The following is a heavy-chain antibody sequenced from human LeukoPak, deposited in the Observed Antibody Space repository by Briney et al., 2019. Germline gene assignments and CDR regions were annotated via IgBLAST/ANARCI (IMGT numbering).Heavy chain of an antibody. CDR1: GFTFSSFW. V-gene: IGHV3-74*01. CDR3: VRDLGHCVTGECGA. J-gene: IGHJ4*02. D-gene: IGHD2-15*01. CDR2: INDDGSIT. Sequence: VGSLRLSCAASGFTFSSFWMTWVRQAPGKGLVCVSLINDDGSITSYADSVKGRLLLSRDNTKNTLYLQMNSPRAENTALYFCVRDLGHCVTGECGAGGQGRLVTV.